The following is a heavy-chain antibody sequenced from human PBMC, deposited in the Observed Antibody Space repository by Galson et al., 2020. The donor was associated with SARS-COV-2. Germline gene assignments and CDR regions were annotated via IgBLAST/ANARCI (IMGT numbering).Heavy chain of an antibody. V-gene: IGHV4-34*01. CDR2: INDGGRT. J-gene: IGHJ4*02. CDR3: ASDYREPGLFDY. D-gene: IGHD3-10*01. Sequence: PSETLSLTCAVYGGTFSGYYWNWIRQSPGKGLEWIGEINDGGRTNYNPSLESRVGISVDTSKKQFSLKLTSVTAADTAVYFCASDYREPGLFDYWGQGTLVTVSS. CDR1: GGTFSGYY.